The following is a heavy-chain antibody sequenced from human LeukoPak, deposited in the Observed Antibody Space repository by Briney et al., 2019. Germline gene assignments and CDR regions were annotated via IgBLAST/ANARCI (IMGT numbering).Heavy chain of an antibody. Sequence: GESLKISCKGSGYCFTSYWIGWVRPMPGKGLGWMGIIYPGDSDTRYSPSFQGQVTISADKSISTAYLQWSSLKASDTAMYYCARHVRKVYSGGQLYYMDVWGKGTTVTVSS. CDR1: GYCFTSYW. V-gene: IGHV5-51*01. CDR2: IYPGDSDT. J-gene: IGHJ6*03. CDR3: ARHVRKVYSGGQLYYMDV. D-gene: IGHD1-26*01.